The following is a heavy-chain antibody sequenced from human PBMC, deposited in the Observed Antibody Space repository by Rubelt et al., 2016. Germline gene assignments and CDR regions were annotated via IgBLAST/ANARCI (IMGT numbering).Heavy chain of an antibody. CDR1: GGSFDGYH. D-gene: IGHD5-12*01. V-gene: IGHV4-34*01. CDR2: SNDSGST. CDR3: ARDLGRSGYASCSDY. J-gene: IGHJ4*02. Sequence: QVQLQQWGAGLLKPSETLSLTCIVYGGSFDGYHWTWIRQPPGKGLEWIGDSNDSGSTNYNPSLKSRVTISADTSKNQFSLNPGSETGADPAVYYCARDLGRSGYASCSDYWGRGTLVTVSS.